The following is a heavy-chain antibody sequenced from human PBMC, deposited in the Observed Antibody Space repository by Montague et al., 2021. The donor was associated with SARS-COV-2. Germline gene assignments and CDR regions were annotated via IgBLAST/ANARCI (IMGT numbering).Heavy chain of an antibody. CDR1: GGSISGYY. J-gene: IGHJ4*02. D-gene: IGHD1-20*01. CDR2: IYNSGST. Sequence: SETLSLTCTVSGGSISGYYWSWFRQSAGKGLEWIGRIYNSGSTSYNPSLKSRVTMSVDTSKNQLSLKPSSVTAADTAVYYCVRDQGRSNWNYPDYWGQGTLVTVSS. CDR3: VRDQGRSNWNYPDY. V-gene: IGHV4-4*07.